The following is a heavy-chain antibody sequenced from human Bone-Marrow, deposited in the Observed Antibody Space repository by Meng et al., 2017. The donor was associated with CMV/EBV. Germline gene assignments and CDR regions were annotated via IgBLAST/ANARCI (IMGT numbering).Heavy chain of an antibody. V-gene: IGHV1-2*02. Sequence: AEAQEPGASVKVSCKASGYTFTGYYMHWVRQAPGQGREWMGWINPNSGGTNYAQKFQGRVTMTRDTSISTAYMELSRLRSDDTAVYYCARDKAGRTPFDYWGQGTLVTVSS. J-gene: IGHJ4*02. D-gene: IGHD1-14*01. CDR1: GYTFTGYY. CDR3: ARDKAGRTPFDY. CDR2: INPNSGGT.